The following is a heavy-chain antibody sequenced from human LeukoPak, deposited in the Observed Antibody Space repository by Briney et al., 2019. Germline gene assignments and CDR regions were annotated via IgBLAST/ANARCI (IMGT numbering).Heavy chain of an antibody. CDR1: GYTFTGYY. V-gene: IGHV1-2*02. Sequence: ASVKVSCKASGYTFTGYYMHWVRRAPGQGLEWMGWINPNSGGTNYAQKFQGRVTMTRDTSSSTAYMELSRLRSDDTAVYYCARGYYGDYVSFDPWGQGTLVTDSS. CDR2: INPNSGGT. J-gene: IGHJ5*02. D-gene: IGHD4-17*01. CDR3: ARGYYGDYVSFDP.